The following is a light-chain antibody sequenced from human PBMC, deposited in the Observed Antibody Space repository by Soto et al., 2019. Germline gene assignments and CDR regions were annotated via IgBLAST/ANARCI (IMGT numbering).Light chain of an antibody. J-gene: IGKJ2*01. CDR1: QSVSTY. CDR2: DAS. CDR3: QQRSDWPPKYA. Sequence: EIVLTQSPATLSLSPGERATRSCRASQSVSTYLAWYQHKPGQAPRLLIYDASKRATGIPARFSGSGSGTDFTLAISSLEPEDFAVYYCQQRSDWPPKYAFGQGTKLEIK. V-gene: IGKV3-11*01.